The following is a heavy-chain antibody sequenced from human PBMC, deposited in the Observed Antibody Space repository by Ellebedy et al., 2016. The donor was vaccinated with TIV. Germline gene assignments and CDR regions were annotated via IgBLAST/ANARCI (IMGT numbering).Heavy chain of an antibody. J-gene: IGHJ4*02. D-gene: IGHD3-10*01. V-gene: IGHV3-23*01. CDR2: ISTSGGST. CDR3: AKVNWFGESRKTGDY. Sequence: GESLKISCAASGSTFTNYAMSWVRQAPGKGLEWVSAISTSGGSTYYADSVKGRFTVPSDKSKNMPYLQMNSLRVGDTAVYYCAKVNWFGESRKTGDYWGQGTLVTVSS. CDR1: GSTFTNYA.